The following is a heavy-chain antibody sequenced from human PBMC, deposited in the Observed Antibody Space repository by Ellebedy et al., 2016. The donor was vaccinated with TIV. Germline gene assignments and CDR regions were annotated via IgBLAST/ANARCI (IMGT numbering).Heavy chain of an antibody. CDR1: GYTFTSDL. D-gene: IGHD1-26*01. Sequence: AASVKVSCKASGYTFTSDLIHWVRQAPGQGLEWMGIINPSVGGTGYAQKFQGRVTMTRDTSASTVYMELSSLRSEDTAVYYCAREGGVYYFDYWGQGTLVTVSS. CDR2: INPSVGGT. V-gene: IGHV1-46*01. J-gene: IGHJ4*02. CDR3: AREGGVYYFDY.